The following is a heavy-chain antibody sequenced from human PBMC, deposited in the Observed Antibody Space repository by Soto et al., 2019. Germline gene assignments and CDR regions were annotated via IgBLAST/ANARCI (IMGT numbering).Heavy chain of an antibody. CDR2: IYYSGST. CDR1: GGSISSSSYY. V-gene: IGHV4-39*01. Sequence: SETLSLTCTVSGGSISSSSYYWGWIRQPPGKGLEWIGSIYYSGSTYYNPSLKSRVTISVGTSKNQFSLKLSSVTAADTAVYYCARTFIVVVPAAMRDYYYGMDVWGQGTTVTVSS. J-gene: IGHJ6*02. D-gene: IGHD2-2*01. CDR3: ARTFIVVVPAAMRDYYYGMDV.